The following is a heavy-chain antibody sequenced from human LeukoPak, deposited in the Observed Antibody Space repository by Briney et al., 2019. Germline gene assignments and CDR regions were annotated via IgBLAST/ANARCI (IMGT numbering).Heavy chain of an antibody. D-gene: IGHD3-22*01. V-gene: IGHV4-39*01. J-gene: IGHJ4*02. CDR3: ARHPDSSGYYYPYDDY. CDR1: GGSISSSSYY. Sequence: PSETLSLTCSVSGGSISSSSYYWGWIRQPPGKGMEWIGSIYYSGSTYYNPSLKSRVTISVDTSKNQFSLKLSSVTAADTAVYYCARHPDSSGYYYPYDDYWGQGTLVTVSS. CDR2: IYYSGST.